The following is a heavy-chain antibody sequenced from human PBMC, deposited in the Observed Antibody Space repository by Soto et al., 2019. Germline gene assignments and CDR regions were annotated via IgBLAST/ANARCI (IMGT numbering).Heavy chain of an antibody. D-gene: IGHD1-7*01. J-gene: IGHJ6*02. CDR2: INPNSGGT. V-gene: IGHV1-2*04. Sequence: SVKACCKESGYAYACIYRRWVRHAPGQGLEWMGWINPNSGGTNYAQKFQGWVTMTRDTSISTAYMELSRLRSDNTAVYYCARDSTGTTGSRYYYYGMDVWGQGTTVTVSS. CDR1: GYAYACIY. CDR3: ARDSTGTTGSRYYYYGMDV.